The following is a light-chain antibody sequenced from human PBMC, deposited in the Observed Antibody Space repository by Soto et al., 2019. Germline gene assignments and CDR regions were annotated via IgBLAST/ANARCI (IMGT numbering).Light chain of an antibody. CDR2: GVS. J-gene: IGKJ3*01. CDR1: QSVNSNY. CDR3: QQYGNSGVT. V-gene: IGKV3-20*01. Sequence: EIVLTQSPGTLSLSPGERATLSCRASQSVNSNYLAWHQQKPGQAPSLLIYGVSSRATGIPDRFSGSGSGTDFTLTISRLEPDDFAVYYCQQYGNSGVTFGPGTKVDIK.